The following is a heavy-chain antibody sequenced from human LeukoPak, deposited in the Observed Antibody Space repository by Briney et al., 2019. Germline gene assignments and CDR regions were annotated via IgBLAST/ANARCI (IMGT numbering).Heavy chain of an antibody. V-gene: IGHV1-69*13. Sequence: SVKVSCKASGYTFTSYDINWVRQAPGQGLEWMGGIIPIFGTANYAQKFQGRVTITADESTSTAYMELSSLRSEDTAVYYCARRDLGYCSSTSCLAAFDIWGQGTMVTVSS. CDR3: ARRDLGYCSSTSCLAAFDI. CDR2: IIPIFGTA. CDR1: GYTFTSYD. J-gene: IGHJ3*02. D-gene: IGHD2-2*01.